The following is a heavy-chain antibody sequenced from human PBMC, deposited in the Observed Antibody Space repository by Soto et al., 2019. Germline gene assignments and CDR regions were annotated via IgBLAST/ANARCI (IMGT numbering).Heavy chain of an antibody. CDR2: ISAYNGNT. Sequence: QVQLVQSGSEVKKPGASVKVSCKASGYTFTSYGISWVRQAPGQGLEWLGWISAYNGNTNYAQKLQGRVTTTTDTPTSTAHMELRSLRPDDTAVYYCARDQALSRYDRGRFVDWGQVSLVTVSS. CDR1: GYTFTSYG. V-gene: IGHV1-18*01. CDR3: ARDQALSRYDRGRFVD. D-gene: IGHD5-12*01. J-gene: IGHJ4*02.